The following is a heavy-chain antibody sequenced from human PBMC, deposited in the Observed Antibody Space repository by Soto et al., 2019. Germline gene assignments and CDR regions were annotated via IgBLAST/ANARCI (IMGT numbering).Heavy chain of an antibody. CDR3: ARDLNFYGDYVVYNWFDP. Sequence: GGSLRLSCAASGFTFSSYWMHWVRQAPGKGLVWVSRINSDGSSTSYADSVKGRFTISRDNAKNTLYLQMNSLRAEDTAVYYCARDLNFYGDYVVYNWFDPWGQGTLVTVSS. CDR1: GFTFSSYW. CDR2: INSDGSST. J-gene: IGHJ5*02. D-gene: IGHD4-17*01. V-gene: IGHV3-74*01.